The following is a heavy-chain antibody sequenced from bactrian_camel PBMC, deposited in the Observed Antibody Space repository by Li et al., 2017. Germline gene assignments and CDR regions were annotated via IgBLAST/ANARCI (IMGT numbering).Heavy chain of an antibody. CDR2: IKSDDGST. J-gene: IGHJ4*01. CDR1: GSTFSTID. Sequence: VQLVESGGGLVQPGGSLRLSCVASGSTFSTIDLNWIRQAPGKTLEWISRIKSDDGSTFYARSVRGRFTVSRDNAKNTLYLEMNSLKPEDTAMYYCAASVGGQYCSAPYLIRAQEKGTTYRCQGTQVTVS. V-gene: IGHV3S40*01. CDR3: AASVGGQYCSAPYLIRAQEKGTTY. D-gene: IGHD2*01.